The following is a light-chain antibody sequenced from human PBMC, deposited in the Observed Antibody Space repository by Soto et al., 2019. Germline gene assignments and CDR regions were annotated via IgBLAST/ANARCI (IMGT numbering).Light chain of an antibody. J-gene: IGKJ5*01. CDR3: QQRSNWPSIT. Sequence: ELVLTQSPATQSLSPGERATLSCRISQSVSTYLAWYQQKPGQAPRLLIYDASNRATGIPARFSGSGSGTDFTLTINSLEPEDSAVYYCQQRSNWPSITFGQGTRLEIK. CDR1: QSVSTY. V-gene: IGKV3-11*01. CDR2: DAS.